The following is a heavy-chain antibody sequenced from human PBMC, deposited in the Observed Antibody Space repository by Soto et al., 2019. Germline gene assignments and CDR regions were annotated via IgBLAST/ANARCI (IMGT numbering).Heavy chain of an antibody. D-gene: IGHD6-6*01. CDR2: ITPTFGTA. J-gene: IGHJ5*02. CDR1: GGTFSSYA. V-gene: IGHV1-69*13. CDR3: ARARIAARYGSNNWFDP. Sequence: GASVKVSCKASGGTFSSYAISWVRQAPGQGLEWMGGITPTFGTANYAQKFQGRVTITADESTSAAYMELSSLRSEDTAVYYCARARIAARYGSNNWFDPWGQGTLVTVSS.